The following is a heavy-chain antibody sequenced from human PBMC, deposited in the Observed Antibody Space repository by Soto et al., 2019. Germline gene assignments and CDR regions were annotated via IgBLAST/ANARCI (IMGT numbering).Heavy chain of an antibody. CDR2: ISYDGSNK. CDR1: GFTFSSYG. Sequence: GGSLRLSCAASGFTFSSYGMHWVRQAPGKGLEWVAVISYDGSNKQYADSVKGRFTISRDNSKNTLYLQMNSLRAEDTAVYFAQAVTDLFDYWGQGTLVTVSS. D-gene: IGHD2-21*02. V-gene: IGHV3-30*03. CDR3: QAVTDLFDY. J-gene: IGHJ4*02.